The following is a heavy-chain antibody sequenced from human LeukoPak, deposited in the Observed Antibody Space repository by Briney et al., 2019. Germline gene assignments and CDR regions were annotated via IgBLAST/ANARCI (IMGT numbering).Heavy chain of an antibody. CDR1: GFTFSGYW. D-gene: IGHD3/OR15-3a*01. Sequence: GGSLRLSCAASGFTFSGYWMSRVRQAPGKGLERVAHIKPDGSEKYYVDSVRGRFTISRDNAENSLYLEMNSLRAEDTAVYYCARDRDWSFDYWGQGTLVTVSS. J-gene: IGHJ4*02. CDR2: IKPDGSEK. CDR3: ARDRDWSFDY. V-gene: IGHV3-7*05.